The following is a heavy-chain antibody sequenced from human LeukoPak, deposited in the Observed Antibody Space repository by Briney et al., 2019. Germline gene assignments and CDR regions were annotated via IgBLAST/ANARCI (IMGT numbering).Heavy chain of an antibody. CDR3: ARDGRSSWYGMDV. V-gene: IGHV3-48*01. Sequence: GGSLRLSCAASGFTFSSYSMNWVRQAPGKGREWVSYISSSSSTIYYADSVKGRFTISRDNAKNSLYLQMNSLRAEDTAVYYCARDGRSSWYGMDVWGQGTTVTVSS. D-gene: IGHD6-13*01. J-gene: IGHJ6*02. CDR2: ISSSSSTI. CDR1: GFTFSSYS.